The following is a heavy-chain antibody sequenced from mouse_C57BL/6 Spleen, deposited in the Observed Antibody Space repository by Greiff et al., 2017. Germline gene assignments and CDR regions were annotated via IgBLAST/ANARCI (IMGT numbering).Heavy chain of an antibody. CDR2: MYPGDGDT. V-gene: IGHV1-80*01. J-gene: IGHJ2*01. Sequence: QVQLQQSGAELVKPGASVKISCKASGYAFSSYWMNWVKQRPGKGLEWIGQMYPGDGDTNYNGKFKGKATLTADKSSSTAYMPLSSLTSEDSAVYFCARGGGYGYPDYWGQGTTLTVSS. D-gene: IGHD2-2*01. CDR1: GYAFSSYW. CDR3: ARGGGYGYPDY.